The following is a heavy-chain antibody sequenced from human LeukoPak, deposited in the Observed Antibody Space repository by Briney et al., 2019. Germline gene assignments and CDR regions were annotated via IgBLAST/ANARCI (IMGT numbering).Heavy chain of an antibody. CDR1: GGSISSGDYY. D-gene: IGHD6-13*01. Sequence: SETLSLTCTVSGGSISSGDYYWSWIRQPPGKGLEWIGYIYYSGSTYYNPSLKSRVTISVDTSKNQFSLKLSSVTAADTAVYYCARIIGGQLVPYYFDYWGQGTLVTVSS. V-gene: IGHV4-30-4*01. J-gene: IGHJ4*02. CDR3: ARIIGGQLVPYYFDY. CDR2: IYYSGST.